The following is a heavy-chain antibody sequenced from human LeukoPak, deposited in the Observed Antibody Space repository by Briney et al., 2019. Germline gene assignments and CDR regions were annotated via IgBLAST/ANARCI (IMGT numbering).Heavy chain of an antibody. CDR3: ARDGVVVVAATSGGYYGMDV. J-gene: IGHJ6*02. V-gene: IGHV3-48*02. CDR2: ISSSSSTI. CDR1: GFTFSSYS. D-gene: IGHD2-15*01. Sequence: PGGSLRLSCAASGFTFSSYSMNWVRQAPGKGLEWVSYISSSSSTIYYADSVKGRFTTSRDNAKNSLYLQMNSLRDEDTAVYHCARDGVVVVAATSGGYYGMDVWGQGTTVTVSS.